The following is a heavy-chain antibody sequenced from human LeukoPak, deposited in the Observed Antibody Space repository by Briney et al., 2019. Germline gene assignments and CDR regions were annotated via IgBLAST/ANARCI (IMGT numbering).Heavy chain of an antibody. CDR2: ISGSGGST. D-gene: IGHD1-7*01. Sequence: GGSLRLSCAASGFTFSSYAMSWVRQAPGKGLEWVSAISGSGGSTYYADSVKGRFTISRDNSKNTMYLQMNSLRAEDAAVYYCAKDPYNWNYFTVFDPWGQGTLVTVSS. CDR3: AKDPYNWNYFTVFDP. V-gene: IGHV3-23*01. J-gene: IGHJ5*02. CDR1: GFTFSSYA.